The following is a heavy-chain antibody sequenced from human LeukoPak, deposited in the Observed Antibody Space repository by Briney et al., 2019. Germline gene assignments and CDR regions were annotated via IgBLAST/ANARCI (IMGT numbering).Heavy chain of an antibody. CDR2: ISSSSSYI. J-gene: IGHJ4*02. Sequence: GGSLRLSCAASGFTFSSYSMNWVRQAPGKGLEWVSSISSSSSYIYYADSVKGRFTISRDNAKNSLYLQMNSLRAEDTAVYYCARGGEDHYDSSGYFSHWGQGTLVTVSS. CDR3: ARGGEDHYDSSGYFSH. CDR1: GFTFSSYS. D-gene: IGHD3-22*01. V-gene: IGHV3-21*01.